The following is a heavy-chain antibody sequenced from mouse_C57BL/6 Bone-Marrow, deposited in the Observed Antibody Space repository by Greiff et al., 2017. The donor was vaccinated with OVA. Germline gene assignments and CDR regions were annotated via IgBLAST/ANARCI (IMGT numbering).Heavy chain of an antibody. CDR3: AIGDYYYGSSSYWYFDV. Sequence: VQLKQPGAELVKPGASVKLSCKASGYTFTSYWMHWVKQRPGQGLEWIGMIHPNSGSTNYNEKFKSKATLTVDKSSSTAYMQLSSLTSEDSAVYYSAIGDYYYGSSSYWYFDVWGTGTTLTVSS. D-gene: IGHD1-1*01. J-gene: IGHJ1*03. CDR1: GYTFTSYW. V-gene: IGHV1-64*01. CDR2: IHPNSGST.